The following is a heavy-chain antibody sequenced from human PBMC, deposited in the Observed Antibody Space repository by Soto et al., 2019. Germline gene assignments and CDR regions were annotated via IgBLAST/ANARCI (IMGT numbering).Heavy chain of an antibody. V-gene: IGHV4-31*03. CDR1: GAAITSVGYS. J-gene: IGHJ5*02. D-gene: IGHD1-7*01. CDR2: VYHRGPT. Sequence: QVQLQESGPGLVKPSQTLSLTCTVSGAAITSVGYSWTWIRQHPGKGLEWIGYVYHRGPTYSTLSPESRANISVDTSKNQCYLRLTSVPAADTAIYYCAREGAGTTPGGFDPWGQGTLVTVSS. CDR3: AREGAGTTPGGFDP.